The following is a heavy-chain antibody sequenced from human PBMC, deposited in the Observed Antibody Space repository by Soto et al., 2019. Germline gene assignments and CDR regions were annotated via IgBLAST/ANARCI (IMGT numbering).Heavy chain of an antibody. Sequence: GGSLRLSCAASGFTFCSYCMHWVRQAPGKGLEWVAKIKEDGSEKFYVSSVKGRFTVSRDNAKNSLYLQMNSLRAEDTAFYYCARDPNRGGDYDYWGQGTLVTVSS. CDR1: GFTFCSYC. D-gene: IGHD3-16*01. CDR2: IKEDGSEK. J-gene: IGHJ4*02. CDR3: ARDPNRGGDYDY. V-gene: IGHV3-7*04.